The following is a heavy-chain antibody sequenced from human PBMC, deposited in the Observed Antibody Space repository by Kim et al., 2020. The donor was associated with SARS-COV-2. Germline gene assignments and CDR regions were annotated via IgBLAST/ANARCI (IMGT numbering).Heavy chain of an antibody. D-gene: IGHD3-10*01. CDR2: ITSRSNRI. V-gene: IGHV3-48*02. CDR3: ARETGSACLWYFDL. CDR1: RFSFSMHD. Sequence: GGSLRLSCAASRFSFSMHDMNWVRLAPGKGLEWISFITSRSNRIHYAESVKGRFTISRDNAKNSLYLQMDNLRDEDTAVYFCARETGSACLWYFDLWGRGTPVTVSS. J-gene: IGHJ2*01.